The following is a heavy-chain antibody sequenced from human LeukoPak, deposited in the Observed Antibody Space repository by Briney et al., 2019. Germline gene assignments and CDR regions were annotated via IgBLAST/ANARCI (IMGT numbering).Heavy chain of an antibody. D-gene: IGHD3-16*01. CDR1: GFTFSSYW. V-gene: IGHV3-74*01. Sequence: GGSLRLSCAAAGFTFSSYWMHWVRQDPGEGLVGVSRINTDGSTTTYADSVKGRFTISRDNAKNTLYLQMDSLRAEDRAVYYCERDLGACPDYWGQGTLVTVSS. J-gene: IGHJ4*02. CDR2: INTDGSTT. CDR3: ERDLGACPDY.